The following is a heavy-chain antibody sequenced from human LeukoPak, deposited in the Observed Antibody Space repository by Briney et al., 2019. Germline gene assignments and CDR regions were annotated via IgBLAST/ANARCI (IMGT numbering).Heavy chain of an antibody. CDR1: GFTFSTYA. CDR2: ISNDGRDK. Sequence: GGSLRLSCAASGFTFSTYAMHWVRQAPAKGLDWVAVISNDGRDKYYADSVKGRFTISRGNSKNTLDLQMNSLRVDDTAVYYCARGAWTATQPINDWGQGTLVTVSS. D-gene: IGHD2-21*02. J-gene: IGHJ4*02. V-gene: IGHV3-30*04. CDR3: ARGAWTATQPIND.